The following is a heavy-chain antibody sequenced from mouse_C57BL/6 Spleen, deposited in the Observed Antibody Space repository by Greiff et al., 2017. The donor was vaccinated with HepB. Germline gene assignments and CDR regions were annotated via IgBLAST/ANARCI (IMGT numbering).Heavy chain of an antibody. V-gene: IGHV1-55*01. CDR1: GYTFTSYW. Sequence: VQLQQPGAELVKPGASVKMSCKASGYTFTSYWITWVKQRPGQGLEWIGGIYPGSGSTNYNEKFKSKATLTVDTSSSTAYMQLSSLTSEDSAVYYCAGEDYDYAWFAYWGQGTLVTVSA. CDR2: IYPGSGST. CDR3: AGEDYDYAWFAY. D-gene: IGHD2-4*01. J-gene: IGHJ3*01.